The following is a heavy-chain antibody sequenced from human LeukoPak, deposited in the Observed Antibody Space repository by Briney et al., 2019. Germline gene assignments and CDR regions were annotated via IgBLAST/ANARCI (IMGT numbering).Heavy chain of an antibody. D-gene: IGHD3-3*01. CDR1: GGSISSYY. J-gene: IGHJ5*02. CDR2: IYYSGST. V-gene: IGHV4-59*01. CDR3: ARDQRRITIFGVVSNWFDP. Sequence: SETLSLTCTVSGGSISSYYWSWIRQPPGKGLEWIGYIYYSGSTNYNPSLKSRVTISVDTSKNQFSLKLSSVTAADTAVYYCARDQRRITIFGVVSNWFDPWGQGTLVTVAS.